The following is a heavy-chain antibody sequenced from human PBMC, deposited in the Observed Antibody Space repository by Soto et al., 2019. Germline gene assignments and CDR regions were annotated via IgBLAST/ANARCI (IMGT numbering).Heavy chain of an antibody. J-gene: IGHJ4*02. CDR2: IYYSGST. D-gene: IGHD3-22*01. V-gene: IGHV4-39*01. CDR1: GGSISSSSYY. Sequence: QLQLQESGPGLVKPSETLSLTCTVSGGSISSSSYYWGWIRQPPGKGLEWIGSIYYSGSTYYNPSLESRVTLSVDTSKNQFSRKLSSVPAADTAVDYCARDYDSSGDYWGQGTLVTVSS. CDR3: ARDYDSSGDY.